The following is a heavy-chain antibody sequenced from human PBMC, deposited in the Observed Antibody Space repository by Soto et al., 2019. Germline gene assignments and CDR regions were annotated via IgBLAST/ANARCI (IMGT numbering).Heavy chain of an antibody. CDR1: GFTFSDYY. CDR2: IGGTGRTI. Sequence: VQLAESGGGLVMPGGSLRLSCVASGFTFSDYYMTWIRQAPGKGLEWVSYIGGTGRTIYYADSVKGRFTISRDNAKKSLYLQMNSLRAEDTAVYYCARDPSKNWNYEAYFDYWGQGTLVTVSS. D-gene: IGHD1-7*01. CDR3: ARDPSKNWNYEAYFDY. J-gene: IGHJ4*02. V-gene: IGHV3-11*01.